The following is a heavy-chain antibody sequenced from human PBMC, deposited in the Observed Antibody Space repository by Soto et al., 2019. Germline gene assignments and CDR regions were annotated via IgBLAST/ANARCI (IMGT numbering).Heavy chain of an antibody. J-gene: IGHJ4*02. CDR1: GGTFSGYA. Sequence: SVKVSCKASGGTFSGYAISWVRQAPGQGLEWMGEIIPMFGTSNYAQKFQGRVTITADESTSTAYMELSSLRSEDTAVYYCASGSCSSRSCYKDYYSDLWGQGTLVTVSS. CDR2: IIPMFGTS. CDR3: ASGSCSSRSCYKDYYSDL. V-gene: IGHV1-69*13. D-gene: IGHD2-2*02.